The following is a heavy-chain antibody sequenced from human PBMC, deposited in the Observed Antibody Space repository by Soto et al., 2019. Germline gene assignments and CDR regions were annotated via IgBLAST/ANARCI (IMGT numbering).Heavy chain of an antibody. CDR2: INHSGST. V-gene: IGHV4-34*01. D-gene: IGHD3-3*01. CDR3: ARVGCGITAAAWYGNNYHYYRLAV. CDR1: GGSFSGYY. J-gene: IGHJ6*02. Sequence: SETLSLTCAVYGGSFSGYYWSWIRQPPGKGLERIGEINHSGSTNYNPSLKSRVTISVDASKNQFSLKLSSVTAADTAVYYCARVGCGITAAAWYGNNYHYYRLAVWGQGTTVTVSS.